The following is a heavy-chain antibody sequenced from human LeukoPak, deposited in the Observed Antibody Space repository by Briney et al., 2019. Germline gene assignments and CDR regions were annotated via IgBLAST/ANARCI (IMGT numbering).Heavy chain of an antibody. CDR2: IYYTGST. J-gene: IGHJ4*02. V-gene: IGHV4-59*08. D-gene: IGHD4-17*01. CDR1: GGSISSLY. CDR3: ARHGGDYVFDY. Sequence: PSETLSLTCSVSGGSISSLYWSWIRQPPGKGLEWIGYIYYTGSTNYNPSLKSRVTMFVDMSKNQFSLRLSSVTAADTAVYYCARHGGDYVFDYWGQGTLVTVSS.